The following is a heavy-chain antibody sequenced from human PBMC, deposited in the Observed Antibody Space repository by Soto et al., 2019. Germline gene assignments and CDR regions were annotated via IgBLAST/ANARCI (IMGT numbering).Heavy chain of an antibody. CDR2: IYSSGST. J-gene: IGHJ6*03. CDR1: GGSIIGTNSC. D-gene: IGHD6-13*01. CDR3: ARQIGSSWQYYYYYYMDV. V-gene: IGHV4-39*01. Sequence: LETLSLTCTVSGGSIIGTNSCWGWIRKPPGKGLDWIGSIYSSGSTSYNPSLKSRVTISVDTSKNQFSLKLSSVTAADTAVCYCARQIGSSWQYYYYYYMDVWGKGTTVTVSS.